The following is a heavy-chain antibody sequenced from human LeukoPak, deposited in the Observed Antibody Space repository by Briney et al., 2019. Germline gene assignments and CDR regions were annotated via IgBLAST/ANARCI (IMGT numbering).Heavy chain of an antibody. D-gene: IGHD3-10*01. CDR2: VHYSGST. CDR1: GGSISSSSYY. V-gene: IGHV4-39*07. Sequence: PSETLSLTCTVSGGSISSSSYYWGWIRQPPGKGLEWIASVHYSGSTYYNLSLKSRVTMSVDTSKNQFSLKLSSVTAADTAVYYCASDLPMVRGVKDAFDIWGRGTMVTVSS. J-gene: IGHJ3*02. CDR3: ASDLPMVRGVKDAFDI.